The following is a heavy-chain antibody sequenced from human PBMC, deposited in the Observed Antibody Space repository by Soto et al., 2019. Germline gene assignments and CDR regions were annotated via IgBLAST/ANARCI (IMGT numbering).Heavy chain of an antibody. CDR3: ASRTKDFWSGYYGYYYGMDV. CDR1: GGTFSSYA. Sequence: SVKVSCKASGGTFSSYAISWVRQAPGQGLEWMGGIIPIFGTANYAQKFQGRVTITADESTSTAYMELSSLRSEDTAVYYCASRTKDFWSGYYGYYYGMDVWGQGTTVTVSS. CDR2: IIPIFGTA. V-gene: IGHV1-69*13. D-gene: IGHD3-3*01. J-gene: IGHJ6*02.